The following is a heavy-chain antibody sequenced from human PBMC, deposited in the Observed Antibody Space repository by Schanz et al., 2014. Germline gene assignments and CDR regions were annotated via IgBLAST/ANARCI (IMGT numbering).Heavy chain of an antibody. CDR2: TPTDGTKT. CDR1: GFTFRGHA. Sequence: QVQLVESGGGVVQPGTSLRLSCAASGFTFRGHAMHWVRQAPGQGLEKVAVTPTDGTKTYYAASVRGRFTISRDNSKNTVYLQMNSLRSEDTAVYYCTRDRGALINHNDALDLWGQGTMVSVSS. V-gene: IGHV3-30*04. J-gene: IGHJ3*01. D-gene: IGHD3-16*01. CDR3: TRDRGALINHNDALDL.